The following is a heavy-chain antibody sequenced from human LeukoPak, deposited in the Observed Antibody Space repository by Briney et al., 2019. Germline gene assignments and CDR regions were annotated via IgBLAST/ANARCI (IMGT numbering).Heavy chain of an antibody. D-gene: IGHD6-13*01. Sequence: KPSETLSLTCTVSGGSISSYYWSWIRQPPGKGLEWIGNIFHSGSTNYNPSLRSRVTISVDTSKNQFSLKLSSVTAADTAVYYCARVVAAAVPMVDYWGQGTLVTVSS. CDR1: GGSISSYY. V-gene: IGHV4-59*08. CDR2: IFHSGST. J-gene: IGHJ4*02. CDR3: ARVVAAAVPMVDY.